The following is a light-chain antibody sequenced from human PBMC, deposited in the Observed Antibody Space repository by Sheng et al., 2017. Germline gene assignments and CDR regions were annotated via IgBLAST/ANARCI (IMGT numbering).Light chain of an antibody. J-gene: IGKJ2*03. CDR3: QESYNIPPR. V-gene: IGKV1-39*01. Sequence: DIQMTQSPSSLAASIGDRVSITCRAGQNIGPYLSWYQQKPGKAPKLLIYGASTLQSWVPSRFSGSGSGTDFTLTISSLQPEDFATYYCQESYNIPPRFGQGTRLEIK. CDR1: QNIGPY. CDR2: GAS.